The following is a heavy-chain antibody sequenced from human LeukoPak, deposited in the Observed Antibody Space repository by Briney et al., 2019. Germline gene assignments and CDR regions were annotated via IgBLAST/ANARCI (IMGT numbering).Heavy chain of an antibody. CDR1: NASIATSSYY. CDR3: ARRQRYPYYFNS. Sequence: PSETLSLTCTVSNASIATSSYYWGWIRQPPGKGLEWIGNIYYSGTTNYNPSLKSRVAFFLDTSKNQFSLKLTSVTAADTAVYYCARRQRYPYYFNSWGQGTLVTVSS. D-gene: IGHD2-2*01. V-gene: IGHV4-39*01. CDR2: IYYSGTT. J-gene: IGHJ4*02.